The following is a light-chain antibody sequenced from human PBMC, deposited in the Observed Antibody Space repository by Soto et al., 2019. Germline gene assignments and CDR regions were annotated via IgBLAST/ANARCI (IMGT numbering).Light chain of an antibody. CDR2: WAS. V-gene: IGKV4-1*01. Sequence: DIVMTQSPDSLAASLGERATINCKSSQSVLYNSNNMNYLAWYQQKPGQPPKLLIYWASTRESGVPDRFSGSGSATDFTLTISSLQAEDVAVYYCQQYYGTPFTFGQGTKLEIK. CDR1: QSVLYNSNNMNY. CDR3: QQYYGTPFT. J-gene: IGKJ2*01.